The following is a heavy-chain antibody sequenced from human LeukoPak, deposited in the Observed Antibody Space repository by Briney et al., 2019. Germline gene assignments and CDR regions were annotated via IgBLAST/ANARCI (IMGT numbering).Heavy chain of an antibody. CDR1: GFTSDDYA. CDR3: AKDILAAAAGNYYYYGMDV. Sequence: GGSLRLSCAASGFTSDDYAMHWVRQAPGKGLEWVSLISGDGGSTYYADSVKGRFTISRDNSKNSLYLQMNSLRTEDTALYYCAKDILAAAAGNYYYYGMDVWGQGTTVTVSS. V-gene: IGHV3-43*02. J-gene: IGHJ6*02. CDR2: ISGDGGST. D-gene: IGHD6-13*01.